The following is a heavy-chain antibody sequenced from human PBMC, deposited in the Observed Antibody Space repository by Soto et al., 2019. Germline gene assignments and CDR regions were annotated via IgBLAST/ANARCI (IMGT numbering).Heavy chain of an antibody. CDR1: GVSFSGYY. CDR2: INHSGST. Sequence: SDTRSLTCAFYGVSFSGYYWILIRQLPGKGLEWIGEINHSGSTNYNPSLKSRVTISVDTSKNQFSLKLSSVTAADTAVYYCARGSDYYGSGSYYTWGQGTLVPVSS. J-gene: IGHJ1*01. CDR3: ARGSDYYGSGSYYT. V-gene: IGHV4-34*01. D-gene: IGHD3-10*01.